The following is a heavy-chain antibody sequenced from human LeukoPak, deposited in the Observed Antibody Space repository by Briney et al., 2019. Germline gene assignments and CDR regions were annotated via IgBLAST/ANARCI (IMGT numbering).Heavy chain of an antibody. CDR2: ISGSGGST. Sequence: GGSLRLSCAASGFTFSSYAMSWVRQAPGKGLEWVSTISGSGGSTYYADSVKGRFTIYRDNSKNTLYLQMNSLRAEDTAAYYCAKSAAYYYDSVDYWGQGTLVTVSS. J-gene: IGHJ4*02. D-gene: IGHD3-22*01. CDR3: AKSAAYYYDSVDY. V-gene: IGHV3-23*01. CDR1: GFTFSSYA.